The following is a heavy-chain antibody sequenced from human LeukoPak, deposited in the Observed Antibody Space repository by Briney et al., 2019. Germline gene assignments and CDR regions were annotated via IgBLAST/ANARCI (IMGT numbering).Heavy chain of an antibody. Sequence: SETLSLTCTVSGGSISSGDYYWSWIRQPPEKGLEWIGYIYYSGSTYYNPSLKSRVTISVDTSKNQFSLKLSSVTAADTAVYYCARVKAYDSSGYCFDYWGQGTLVTVSS. V-gene: IGHV4-30-4*01. CDR1: GGSISSGDYY. J-gene: IGHJ4*02. CDR2: IYYSGST. D-gene: IGHD3-22*01. CDR3: ARVKAYDSSGYCFDY.